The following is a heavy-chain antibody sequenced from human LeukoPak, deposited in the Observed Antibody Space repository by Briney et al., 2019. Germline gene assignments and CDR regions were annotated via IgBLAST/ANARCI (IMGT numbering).Heavy chain of an antibody. J-gene: IGHJ4*02. V-gene: IGHV3-66*01. CDR3: AKERNLEIAVAGTIFDY. D-gene: IGHD6-19*01. CDR1: GFTVNSYY. Sequence: GGSLRLSCAASGFTVNSYYMGWVRQAPGKGLEWVSVIYSGGDTYYADSVKGRFIISRDNSKNMIYLEMSSLKAEDTAVYYCAKERNLEIAVAGTIFDYWGQGTLVSVSS. CDR2: IYSGGDT.